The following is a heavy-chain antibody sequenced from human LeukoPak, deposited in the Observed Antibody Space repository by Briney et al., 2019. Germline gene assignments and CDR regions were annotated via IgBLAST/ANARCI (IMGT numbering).Heavy chain of an antibody. CDR1: GGSISSYY. D-gene: IGHD3-10*01. V-gene: IGHV4-4*07. CDR3: ARDTYGSGSKNWFDP. Sequence: PSETLSLTCTVSGGSISSYYWSWIRQPAGKGLEWIGRIYTSGSTNYNPSLKSRVTMSVDTSKNQFSLKLSSVTAADTAVYYCARDTYGSGSKNWFDPWGQGTLVTVSS. J-gene: IGHJ5*02. CDR2: IYTSGST.